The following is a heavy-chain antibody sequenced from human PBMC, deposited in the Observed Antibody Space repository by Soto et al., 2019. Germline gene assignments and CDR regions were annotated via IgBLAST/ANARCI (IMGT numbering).Heavy chain of an antibody. CDR1: GFTFGDYT. CDR2: LYDVDGT. CDR3: AKLGQQWDFDY. V-gene: IGHV3-66*02. D-gene: IGHD6-19*01. J-gene: IGHJ4*02. Sequence: GGSLRLSCTGSGFTFGDYTITWVRQAPGKGLEWISALYDVDGTYYADSVKGRFTISRDNAKNSLYLQMNSLRAEDTAVYYCAKLGQQWDFDYWGQGTLVTVSS.